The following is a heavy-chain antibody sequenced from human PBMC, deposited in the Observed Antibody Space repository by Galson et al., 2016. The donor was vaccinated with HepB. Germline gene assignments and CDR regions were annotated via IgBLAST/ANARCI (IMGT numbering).Heavy chain of an antibody. J-gene: IGHJ4*02. CDR2: IKEDGSQK. Sequence: LRLSCAASGFTFRSYWMNWVRQAPGKGLEWVANIKEDGSQKYYVDSVKGRFTISRDNAKNSLYLQMNSLRAEDTAVYYCARDGLEAGVQYADWGQGTLVAVSS. CDR1: GFTFRSYW. CDR3: ARDGLEAGVQYAD. D-gene: IGHD2-2*01. V-gene: IGHV3-7*04.